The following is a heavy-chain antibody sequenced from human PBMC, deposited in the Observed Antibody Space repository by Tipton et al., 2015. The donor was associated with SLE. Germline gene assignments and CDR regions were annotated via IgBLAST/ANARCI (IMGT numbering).Heavy chain of an antibody. CDR3: ARSRLDPGADAIDV. CDR1: GGSVIGYY. J-gene: IGHJ3*01. V-gene: IGHV4-34*01. D-gene: IGHD3-16*01. Sequence: TLSLTCTVNGGSVIGYYWSWIRQPPGKVMEWIGEINHGGSTNYNSSLKSRVTISLDMPNNQYSLSLRSLTAADTAVYYCARSRLDPGADAIDVWSQATKVPVSS. CDR2: INHGGST.